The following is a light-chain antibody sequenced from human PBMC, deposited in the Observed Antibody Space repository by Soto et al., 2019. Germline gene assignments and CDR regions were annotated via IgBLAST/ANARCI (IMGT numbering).Light chain of an antibody. CDR1: GSDIGSYNY. CDR2: DVT. J-gene: IGLJ1*01. CDR3: NSYTSASTYV. Sequence: QSVLTQPASVSGSPGQSITISCTGTGSDIGSYNYVSWYQHHPGKVPKSIIYDVTNRPSGVSDRFSGSKSGNTVSLTISGLQAEDEADYYCNSYTSASTYVFGTGTKVTVL. V-gene: IGLV2-14*03.